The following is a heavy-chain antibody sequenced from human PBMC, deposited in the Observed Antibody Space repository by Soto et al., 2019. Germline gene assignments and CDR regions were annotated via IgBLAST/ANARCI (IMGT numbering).Heavy chain of an antibody. D-gene: IGHD2-15*01. Sequence: GGSLRLSCSASGFTFSSYAMHWVRQAPGKGLEYVSAISSNGGSTYYADSVKGRFTISRDNSKNTLYLQMSSLRAEDTAVYYCVKDVGPGDCSGGSCYVGILIYWGQGTLVTVSS. CDR2: ISSNGGST. J-gene: IGHJ4*02. CDR3: VKDVGPGDCSGGSCYVGILIY. CDR1: GFTFSSYA. V-gene: IGHV3-64D*08.